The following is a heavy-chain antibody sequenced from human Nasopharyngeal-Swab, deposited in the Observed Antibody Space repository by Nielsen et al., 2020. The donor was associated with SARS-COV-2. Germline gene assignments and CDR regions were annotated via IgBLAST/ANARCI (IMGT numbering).Heavy chain of an antibody. J-gene: IGHJ4*02. D-gene: IGHD6-13*01. CDR1: GFTFSSYA. CDR2: ISRDGSKK. V-gene: IGHV3-30*04. CDR3: ARDGSSWYEGYYCDN. Sequence: GGSLRLSCAASGFTFSSYAMHWVRQAPGKGLEWVAVISRDGSKKYYGDSVEGRFIISRDNSKNTLYLQMNSLRAEDTAVYYCARDGSSWYEGYYCDNWGQGTLVTVSS.